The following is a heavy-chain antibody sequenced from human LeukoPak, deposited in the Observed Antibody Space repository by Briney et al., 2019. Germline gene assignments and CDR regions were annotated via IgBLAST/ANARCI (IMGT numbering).Heavy chain of an antibody. J-gene: IGHJ4*02. CDR1: RFTFDDYA. Sequence: GRSLRLSCAASRFTFDDYAMHWVRQTPGKGLEYVSGISWNSGSIVYVDSVKGRFTISRDNAKNSLYLQMNSLRAEDTAFYYCTKGAPQASSSWPFDYWGQGTLVTVSS. D-gene: IGHD6-13*01. V-gene: IGHV3-9*01. CDR2: ISWNSGSI. CDR3: TKGAPQASSSWPFDY.